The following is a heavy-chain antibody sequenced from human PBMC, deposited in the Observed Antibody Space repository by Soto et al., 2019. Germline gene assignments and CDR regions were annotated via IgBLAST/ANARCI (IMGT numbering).Heavy chain of an antibody. CDR1: GYSLNKLS. CDR2: FDREHGEL. Sequence: GASVKVSCKVSGYSLNKLSIYWVRQAPGKGLECMGGFDREHGELVYAKGFQGRLTMTEDTSTDTIYMELTSLRSEDTAVYFCAAVHLPPNEFEFEGIVAGSFDYWGQGTPVTVSS. D-gene: IGHD3-16*02. CDR3: AAVHLPPNEFEFEGIVAGSFDY. V-gene: IGHV1-24*01. J-gene: IGHJ4*02.